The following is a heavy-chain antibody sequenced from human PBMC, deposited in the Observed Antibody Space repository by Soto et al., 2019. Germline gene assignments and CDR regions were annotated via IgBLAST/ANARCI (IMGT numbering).Heavy chain of an antibody. Sequence: SETLSLTCTVSGGSISSYYWSWIRQPPGKGLEWIGYIYYSGSTNYNPSLKSRVTISVDTSKNQFSLKLSSVTAADTAVYYCARAANYYGSGSRYGVPYYYYYYMEVWGKGTTVTVSS. CDR2: IYYSGST. V-gene: IGHV4-59*12. D-gene: IGHD3-10*01. J-gene: IGHJ6*03. CDR3: ARAANYYGSGSRYGVPYYYYYYMEV. CDR1: GGSISSYY.